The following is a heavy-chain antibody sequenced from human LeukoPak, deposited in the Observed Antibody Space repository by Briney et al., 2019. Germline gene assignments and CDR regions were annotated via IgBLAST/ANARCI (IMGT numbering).Heavy chain of an antibody. J-gene: IGHJ4*02. V-gene: IGHV3-11*04. CDR2: ISSSGNTI. CDR3: AREGIWQQLDGYYFDY. CDR1: GFTFSDYY. D-gene: IGHD6-13*01. Sequence: GGSLRLXCAASGFTFSDYYMSWIRQAPGKGLEWVSYISSSGNTIYYADSVKGRFTISRDNAKNSLCLQMNSLRAEDTAVYYCAREGIWQQLDGYYFDYWGQGTLVTVSS.